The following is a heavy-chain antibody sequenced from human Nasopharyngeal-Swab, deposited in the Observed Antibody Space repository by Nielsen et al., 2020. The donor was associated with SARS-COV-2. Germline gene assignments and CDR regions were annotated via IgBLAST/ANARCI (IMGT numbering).Heavy chain of an antibody. J-gene: IGHJ6*02. V-gene: IGHV1-69*13. CDR2: IIPIFGTA. CDR3: ARDFVWSGKAYYYGLDV. CDR1: GATFSSYA. D-gene: IGHD3-16*01. Sequence: SVKVSCKASGATFSSYAISWVRQAPGQGLEWMVGIIPIFGTANYAQKFQGRVTITADESTSTAYMELSSLRSDDTAVYYCARDFVWSGKAYYYGLDVWGQGTTVTVSS.